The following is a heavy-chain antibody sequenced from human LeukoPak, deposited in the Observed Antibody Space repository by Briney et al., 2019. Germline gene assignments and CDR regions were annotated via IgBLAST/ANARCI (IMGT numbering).Heavy chain of an antibody. CDR3: AKASGSYRYYFDY. Sequence: PGGSLRLSCTASGFTLSSYEMSWIRQAPGKGLEWVSSIDYSGGSTYYADSVEGRFTIFRDNSKNTLYLQMNSLRAEDTAVYYCAKASGSYRYYFDYWGQGTLVTVSS. CDR1: GFTLSSYE. V-gene: IGHV3-23*01. D-gene: IGHD1-26*01. J-gene: IGHJ4*02. CDR2: IDYSGGST.